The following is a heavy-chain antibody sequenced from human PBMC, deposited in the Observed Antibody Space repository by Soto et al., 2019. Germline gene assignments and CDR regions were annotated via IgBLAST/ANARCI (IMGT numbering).Heavy chain of an antibody. CDR2: IDPSDSYT. D-gene: IGHD5-12*01. CDR3: ARLLVATLNNGDFDY. Sequence: PGESLKISCMGSGYSFTSYWISWVRQMPGKGLEWMGRIDPSDSYTNYSPSFQGHVTISADKSISTAYLQWSSLKASDTAMYYCARLLVATLNNGDFDYWGQGTLVTVSS. CDR1: GYSFTSYW. J-gene: IGHJ4*02. V-gene: IGHV5-10-1*01.